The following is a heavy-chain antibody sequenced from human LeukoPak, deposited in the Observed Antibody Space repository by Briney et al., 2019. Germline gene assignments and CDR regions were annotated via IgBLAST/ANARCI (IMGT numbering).Heavy chain of an antibody. CDR1: GFTFSSYG. CDR2: IWYGGSNK. V-gene: IGHV3-33*08. J-gene: IGHJ5*02. Sequence: SGGSLRLSCAASGFTFSSYGMHWVRQAPGKGLEWVAVIWYGGSNKYYADSVKGRFTISRDNSKNTLYLQMNSLRAEDTAVYYCARDSAYSNYGWFDPWGQGTLVTVSS. D-gene: IGHD4-11*01. CDR3: ARDSAYSNYGWFDP.